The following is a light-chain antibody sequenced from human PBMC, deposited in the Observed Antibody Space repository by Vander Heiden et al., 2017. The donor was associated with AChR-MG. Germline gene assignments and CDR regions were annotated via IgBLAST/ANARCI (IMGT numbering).Light chain of an antibody. CDR1: QGISSY. CDR2: AAS. J-gene: IGKJ5*01. Sequence: IQLTQSPSSLSASVGDRVTITCRASQGISSYLAWYQHKPGTAPKLLIYAASTLQSGVPSRFSGSGSGTDFTLTVSSLQPEDFATYYCQQLSSFPLTFGQGTRLEIK. CDR3: QQLSSFPLT. V-gene: IGKV1-9*01.